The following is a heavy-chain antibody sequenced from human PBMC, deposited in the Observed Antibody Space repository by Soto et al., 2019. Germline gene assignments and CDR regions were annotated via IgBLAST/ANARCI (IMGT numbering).Heavy chain of an antibody. CDR2: IFYSGAT. CDR3: ARGPTVTSDF. J-gene: IGHJ4*02. D-gene: IGHD4-17*01. Sequence: QVQLQESGPGLVEPSQTLSLTCTVSGDSISTDNYYWSWIRQHPGKGLEWIGYIFYSGATSYNPSLKSRLTMSVDTSQTQFSMRLSSVTAADTAVYYCARGPTVTSDFWGQGTLVPVSS. V-gene: IGHV4-31*03. CDR1: GDSISTDNYY.